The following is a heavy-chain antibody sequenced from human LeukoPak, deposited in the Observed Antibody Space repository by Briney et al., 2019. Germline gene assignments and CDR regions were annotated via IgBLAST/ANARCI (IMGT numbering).Heavy chain of an antibody. V-gene: IGHV3-48*01. J-gene: IGHJ6*02. D-gene: IGHD6-6*01. CDR3: ARDSSYGMDV. Sequence: GGSLRLSCAASGFTVSSYSMNWVRQAPGKGLEWVSYISSSSSIINYADSVKGRVTVSRDNAKNSLYLQMNNLRAEDTAVYYCARDSSYGMDVWGLGTTVTVSS. CDR2: ISSSSSII. CDR1: GFTVSSYS.